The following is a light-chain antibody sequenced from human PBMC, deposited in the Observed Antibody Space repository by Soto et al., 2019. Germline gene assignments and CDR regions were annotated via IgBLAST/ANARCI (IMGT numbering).Light chain of an antibody. CDR3: LLLYPGTRRV. CDR2: DTN. CDR1: TGAVTSGHY. J-gene: IGLJ1*01. V-gene: IGLV7-46*01. Sequence: QAVVTQEPSLTVSPGGTVTLTCGSSTGAVTSGHYPYWFQQKPGQAPRTLIYDTNNKYPWTPARFSGALLGGRAALTLSGAQPEDGAEYYGLLLYPGTRRVFGPGTKLTVL.